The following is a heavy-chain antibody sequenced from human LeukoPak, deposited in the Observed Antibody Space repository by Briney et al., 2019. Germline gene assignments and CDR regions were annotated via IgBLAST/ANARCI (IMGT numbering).Heavy chain of an antibody. CDR2: FDPEDGET. D-gene: IGHD2-2*01. CDR3: ATGFDRGVVPAAPCHY. Sequence: ASVKVSCKASGYTFASYGISWVRQAPGQGLEWMGGFDPEDGETIYAQKFQGRVTMTEDTSTDTAYMELSSLRSEDTAVYYCATGFDRGVVPAAPCHYWGQGTLVTVSS. J-gene: IGHJ4*02. V-gene: IGHV1-24*01. CDR1: GYTFASYG.